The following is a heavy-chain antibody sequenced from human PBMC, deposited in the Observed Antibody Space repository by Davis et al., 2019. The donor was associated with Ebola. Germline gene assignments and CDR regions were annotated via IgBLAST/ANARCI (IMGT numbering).Heavy chain of an antibody. J-gene: IGHJ4*02. Sequence: GGSLRLSCAASGFTFSSYEMNWVRQAPGKGLEWVSYISSSGSTIYYADSVKGRFTISRDNAKNSLYLQMNSLRAEDTAVYYCARDRFGGHTAMTLDWGQGTLVTVSS. V-gene: IGHV3-48*03. D-gene: IGHD5-18*01. CDR1: GFTFSSYE. CDR2: ISSSGSTI. CDR3: ARDRFGGHTAMTLD.